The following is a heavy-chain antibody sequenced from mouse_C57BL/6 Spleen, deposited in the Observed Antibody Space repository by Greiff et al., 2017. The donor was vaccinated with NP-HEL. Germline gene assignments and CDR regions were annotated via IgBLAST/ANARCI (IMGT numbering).Heavy chain of an antibody. CDR2: INPNNGGT. D-gene: IGHD2-4*01. Sequence: VQLQQSGPELVKPGASVKMSCKASGYTFTDYYMHWVKQSHGQSLEWIGYINPNNGGTSYNQKFKGKATLTVNKSSSTSYMQLRSLTSEESAGDYCARENMNYDHDGCAIDYWGQGTSVTVSS. CDR3: ARENMNYDHDGCAIDY. CDR1: GYTFTDYY. V-gene: IGHV1-22*01. J-gene: IGHJ4*01.